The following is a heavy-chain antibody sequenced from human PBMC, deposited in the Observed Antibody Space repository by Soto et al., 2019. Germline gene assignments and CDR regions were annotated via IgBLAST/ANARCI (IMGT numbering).Heavy chain of an antibody. CDR1: GFTFSSYA. J-gene: IGHJ2*01. D-gene: IGHD4-17*01. CDR3: AKDPGTYGDYIYWYFDL. V-gene: IGHV3-23*01. CDR2: ISGSGGST. Sequence: EVQLLASGGGLVQPGGSLRLSCAASGFTFSSYAMSWVRQAPGKGLEWVSAISGSGGSTYYADSVKGRFTISRDNSKNTLYLQMNSLRAEDTAVYYCAKDPGTYGDYIYWYFDLWGRGTLVTVSS.